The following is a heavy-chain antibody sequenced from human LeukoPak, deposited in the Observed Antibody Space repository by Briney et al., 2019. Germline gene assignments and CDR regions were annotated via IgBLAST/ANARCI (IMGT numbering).Heavy chain of an antibody. V-gene: IGHV4-39*01. CDR2: IYYSGST. CDR3: ARHAYPYGDYVFYFDY. D-gene: IGHD4-17*01. CDR1: GGSISSSSYY. J-gene: IGHJ4*02. Sequence: ETLPPTSTIPGGSISSSSYYWGWIRQPPEKGLEWIGSIYYSGSTYYNPSLKSRVTISVDTSKNQFSLKLSSVTAADTAVYYCARHAYPYGDYVFYFDYWGQGTLVTVSS.